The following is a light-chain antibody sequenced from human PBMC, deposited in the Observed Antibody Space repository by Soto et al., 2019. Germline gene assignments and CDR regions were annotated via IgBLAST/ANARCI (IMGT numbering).Light chain of an antibody. CDR3: AAWDDSLSGVV. CDR1: ISNLGSNF. CDR2: RNN. J-gene: IGLJ3*02. V-gene: IGLV1-47*01. Sequence: QSVLTQPPSASGTPGQRVTISCSGSISNLGSNFIYWYQQLPGAAPKLLISRNNERPSGVPDRFSGSKSGTSASLAISGLSSEDEADYHCAAWDDSLSGVVFGGGTKLTVL.